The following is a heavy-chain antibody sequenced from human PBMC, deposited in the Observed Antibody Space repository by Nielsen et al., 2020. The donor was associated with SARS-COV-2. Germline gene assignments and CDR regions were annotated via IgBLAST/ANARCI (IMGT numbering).Heavy chain of an antibody. Sequence: GESLKISCAASGFTFSSYAMHWVRQAPGKGLEWVAVISYDGSNKYYADSVKGRFTISRDNSMNTLYLQMNSLRAEDTAVYYCARGASGSYWGAFDIWGQGTMVTVSS. CDR2: ISYDGSNK. D-gene: IGHD1-26*01. J-gene: IGHJ3*02. CDR3: ARGASGSYWGAFDI. CDR1: GFTFSSYA. V-gene: IGHV3-30-3*01.